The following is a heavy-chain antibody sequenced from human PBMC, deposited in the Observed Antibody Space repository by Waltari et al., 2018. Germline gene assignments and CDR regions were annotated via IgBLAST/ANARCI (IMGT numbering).Heavy chain of an antibody. CDR3: AMTGGTPLNWFDP. V-gene: IGHV3-23*01. Sequence: EVQLLESGGGLVQPGGSLRLSCAASGFIFSNYAMSWVRQAPGKGLEWVSVISGSGGSTYYADSVQSRFTISKDNSKNTLYLQMNSLRVGDTAIYYCAMTGGTPLNWFDPWGQGTLVTVS. CDR2: ISGSGGST. J-gene: IGHJ5*02. CDR1: GFIFSNYA.